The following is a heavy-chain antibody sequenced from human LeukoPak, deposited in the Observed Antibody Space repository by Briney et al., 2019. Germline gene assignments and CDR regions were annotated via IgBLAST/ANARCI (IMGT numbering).Heavy chain of an antibody. CDR3: AKSRGYHGSGREPFDY. Sequence: GGSLRIFCAASGFTFEDYAMHWVRQAPGKGLEWVSGITWNSGNIDQADSVKGRFTISRDNAKNSLHLQMDSLRPEDTALYYCAKSRGYHGSGREPFDYWGQGTLVTASS. J-gene: IGHJ4*02. CDR1: GFTFEDYA. V-gene: IGHV3-9*01. D-gene: IGHD3-10*01. CDR2: ITWNSGNI.